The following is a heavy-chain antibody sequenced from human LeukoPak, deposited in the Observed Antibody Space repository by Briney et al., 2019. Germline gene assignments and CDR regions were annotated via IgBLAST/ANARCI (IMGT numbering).Heavy chain of an antibody. V-gene: IGHV4-61*05. D-gene: IGHD5-24*01. CDR3: ARVGWLQSADY. CDR1: GGSISSSSYY. J-gene: IGHJ4*02. CDR2: IYYSGST. Sequence: PSETLSLTCTVSGGSISSSSYYWGWIRQPPGKGLEWIGYIYYSGSTNYNPSLKSRVTISVDTSKNQFSLKLSSVTTADTAVYYCARVGWLQSADYWGQGTLVTVSS.